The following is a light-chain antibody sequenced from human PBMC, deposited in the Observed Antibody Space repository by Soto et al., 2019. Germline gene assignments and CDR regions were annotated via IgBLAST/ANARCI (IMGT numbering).Light chain of an antibody. J-gene: IGKJ1*01. V-gene: IGKV1-39*01. CDR3: QQSYNPPRT. CDR2: AAS. CDR1: QDIKKY. Sequence: DIQMTKSAASLSASVGDRVTVTCQASQDIKKYLTWYQQKPGTVPKLLISAASTLQIGVPSRFSGSGSGTDFTLTITSLQPEDFATYYCQQSYNPPRTFGQGTKVDNK.